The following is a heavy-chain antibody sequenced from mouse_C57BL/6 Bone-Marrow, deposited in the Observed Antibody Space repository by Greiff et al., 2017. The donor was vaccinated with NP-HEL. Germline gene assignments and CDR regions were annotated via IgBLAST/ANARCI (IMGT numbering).Heavy chain of an antibody. V-gene: IGHV1-54*01. Sequence: VKLQQSGAELVRPGTSVKVSCKASGYAFTNYLIEWVKQRPGQGLEWIGVINPGSGGTNYNEKFKGKATLTADKSSSTAYMQLSSLTSEDSAVYFCARDYGSSYSFYWYFDVWGTGTTVTVSS. CDR1: GYAFTNYL. CDR3: ARDYGSSYSFYWYFDV. CDR2: INPGSGGT. D-gene: IGHD1-1*01. J-gene: IGHJ1*03.